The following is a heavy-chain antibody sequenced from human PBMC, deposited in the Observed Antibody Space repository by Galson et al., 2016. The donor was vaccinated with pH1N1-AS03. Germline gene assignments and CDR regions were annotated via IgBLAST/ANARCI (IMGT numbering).Heavy chain of an antibody. D-gene: IGHD2-15*01. CDR2: LTPMLNVT. J-gene: IGHJ4*02. V-gene: IGHV1-69*04. CDR1: GGTFGTSA. CDR3: ATPGGGGHLDN. Sequence: SVKVSCKASGGTFGTSAISWVRQAPGQGPEWMGRLTPMLNVTSYAQKFQGRVTITAGTSTSTVYMELSSLRSDDTAVYYCATPGGGGHLDNWGRGTLVTVSS.